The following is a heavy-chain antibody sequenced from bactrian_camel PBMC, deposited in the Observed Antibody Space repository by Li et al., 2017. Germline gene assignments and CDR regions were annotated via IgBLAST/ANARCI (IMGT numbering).Heavy chain of an antibody. D-gene: IGHD1*01. Sequence: EVQLVESGGGLVQPGGSLRLSCAASGFTFSRTDMNWVRQTPGTGLEWVARINSGGGRTYYADSVKGRFIISRDNAKNTLYLQMNSLKTEDTAVYYCATDAPYLRVLPPLADFASWGQGTQVTVS. V-gene: IGHV3S40*01. CDR2: INSGGGRT. CDR3: ATDAPYLRVLPPLADFAS. J-gene: IGHJ6*01. CDR1: GFTFSRTD.